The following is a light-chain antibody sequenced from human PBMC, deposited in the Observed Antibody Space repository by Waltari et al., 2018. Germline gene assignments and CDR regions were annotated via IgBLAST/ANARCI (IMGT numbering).Light chain of an antibody. CDR2: HAS. Sequence: IVLTQSLGTVSLSPGEGATLSCRASQSVIGALDWYQQKPGQAPRLLIYHASNRATGIPYRFSGSGSGTDFSLTISRLEPEDFAVYYCQHYLRLPVTFGQGTKVEI. CDR1: QSVIGA. J-gene: IGKJ1*01. V-gene: IGKV3-20*01. CDR3: QHYLRLPVT.